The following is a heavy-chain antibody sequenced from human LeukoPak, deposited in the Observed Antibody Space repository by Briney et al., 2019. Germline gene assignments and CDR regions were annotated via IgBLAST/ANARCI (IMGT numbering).Heavy chain of an antibody. V-gene: IGHV3-74*01. CDR2: INGDGGAI. CDR3: VGDLPRTSGP. Sequence: GGSLRLSCVASGFSFSTAWMHWARQTPGKGLVWVSHINGDGGAINYADDVKGRFTISRDNAKSTLYLQTNSLRVEDTAVYYCVGDLPRTSGPWGQGTLVTVSS. CDR1: GFSFSTAW. J-gene: IGHJ5*02. D-gene: IGHD3-10*01.